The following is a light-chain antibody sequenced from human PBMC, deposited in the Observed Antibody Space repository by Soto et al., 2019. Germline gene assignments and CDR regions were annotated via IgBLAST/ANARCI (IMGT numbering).Light chain of an antibody. CDR2: DVN. J-gene: IGLJ1*01. Sequence: QSVLTQPASVSGSPGQSITISCTGTGSDIGRYEYVSWYQQYPGKAPKLIIYDVNNRPSGVSNRFSGSKSGNAASLTISGLQAEDEADYYCNSMTTSSSSRFVFGTGTKLTVL. V-gene: IGLV2-14*01. CDR3: NSMTTSSSSRFV. CDR1: GSDIGRYEY.